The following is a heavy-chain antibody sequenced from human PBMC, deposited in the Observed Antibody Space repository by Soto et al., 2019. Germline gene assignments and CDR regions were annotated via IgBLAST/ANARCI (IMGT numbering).Heavy chain of an antibody. Sequence: GGSLRLSCAASGFTFSSYAMSWVRQAPGKGLEWVSAISGSGGSTYYADSVKGRFTISRDNSKNTLYLQMNSLRAEDTAVYYCAKDRRGGWTMGATYLDYWGQGTLVTVSS. CDR1: GFTFSSYA. J-gene: IGHJ4*02. CDR2: ISGSGGST. CDR3: AKDRRGGWTMGATYLDY. V-gene: IGHV3-23*01. D-gene: IGHD1-26*01.